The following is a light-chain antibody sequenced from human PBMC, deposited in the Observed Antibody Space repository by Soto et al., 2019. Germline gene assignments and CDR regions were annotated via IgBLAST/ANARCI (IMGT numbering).Light chain of an antibody. Sequence: QSVLTQPASVSGSPGQSITISCTGTSSDIGIYNLVSWYQQHPGKAPKLIIYEATKRPSGVSNRFSGSKSGNTVSLTVSGLQAEDEADYCRCLSASRTTVMFGGGTKLTVL. CDR1: SSDIGIYNL. V-gene: IGLV2-23*02. J-gene: IGLJ3*02. CDR2: EAT. CDR3: CLSASRTTVM.